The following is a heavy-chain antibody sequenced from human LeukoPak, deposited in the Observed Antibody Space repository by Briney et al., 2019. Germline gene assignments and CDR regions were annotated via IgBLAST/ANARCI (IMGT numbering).Heavy chain of an antibody. J-gene: IGHJ4*02. CDR2: INPNSGGT. Sequence: ASVKVSCKASGYTFSDYYTHWVRQAPGQGLEWMGWINPNSGGTRYAQQFQGRVTMTRDTSVGTVYMELSTLRSDDTAVYYCARDLSTSSNWELDYWGQGTLVTVSS. CDR1: GYTFSDYY. D-gene: IGHD1-1*01. V-gene: IGHV1-2*02. CDR3: ARDLSTSSNWELDY.